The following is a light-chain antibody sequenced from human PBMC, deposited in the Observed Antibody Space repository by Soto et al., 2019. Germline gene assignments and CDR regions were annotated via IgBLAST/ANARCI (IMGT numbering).Light chain of an antibody. J-gene: IGLJ3*02. Sequence: QLVLTQSSSASASLGSSVKLTCILSSGHSTYIIAWHQQQPGKAPRFLMTLDRSGSYNRGSGVPDRFSGSSSGADHYLTISNLQFEDEGDYYCETWYSNTHKVFGGGTKLTVL. CDR3: ETWYSNTHKV. CDR1: SGHSTYI. V-gene: IGLV4-60*02. CDR2: LDRSGSY.